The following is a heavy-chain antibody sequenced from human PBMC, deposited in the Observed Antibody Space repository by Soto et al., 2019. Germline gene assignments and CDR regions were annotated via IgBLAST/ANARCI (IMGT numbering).Heavy chain of an antibody. Sequence: SETLSLTCTVSGGSISSYYWSWIRQPAGKGLEWIGRIYTSGSTNYNPSLKSRVTMSVDTSKNQLSLKLSSVTAAHTAVYYCAGEVGLAARAYYFDYWGQGTLVTVSS. J-gene: IGHJ4*02. CDR2: IYTSGST. CDR3: AGEVGLAARAYYFDY. CDR1: GGSISSYY. V-gene: IGHV4-4*07. D-gene: IGHD6-25*01.